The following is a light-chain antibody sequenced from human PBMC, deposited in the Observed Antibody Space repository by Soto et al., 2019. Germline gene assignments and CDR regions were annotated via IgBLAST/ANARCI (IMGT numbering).Light chain of an antibody. CDR2: DAS. CDR1: QGISNY. J-gene: IGKJ4*01. Sequence: DIQMTQSPSAMSASVGDRVTITCRASQGISNYLAWFQQKPGKAPKLLIYDASRLESGVPSRFSGSGSGTAFILIISSLQPDDFASYYCQQYNSYSPLTFGGGTKVDIK. V-gene: IGKV1-17*03. CDR3: QQYNSYSPLT.